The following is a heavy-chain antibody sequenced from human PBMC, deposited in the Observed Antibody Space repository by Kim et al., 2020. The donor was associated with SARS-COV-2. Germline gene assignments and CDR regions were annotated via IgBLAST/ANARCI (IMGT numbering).Heavy chain of an antibody. CDR1: GYTFTSYG. CDR2: ISAYNGNT. D-gene: IGHD3-16*02. V-gene: IGHV1-18*01. Sequence: ASVKVSCKASGYTFTSYGISWVRQAPGQGLEWMGWISAYNGNTNYAQKLQGRVTMTTDTSTSTSYMELRSLRSDDTAVYYCARDPGVEVWGSYPLRGPYYMDVWGKGTTVTVSS. J-gene: IGHJ6*03. CDR3: ARDPGVEVWGSYPLRGPYYMDV.